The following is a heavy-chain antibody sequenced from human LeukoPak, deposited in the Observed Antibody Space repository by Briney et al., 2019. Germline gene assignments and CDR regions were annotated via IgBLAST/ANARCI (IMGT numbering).Heavy chain of an antibody. CDR3: ARERRYSSSSEEYYFDY. V-gene: IGHV7-4-1*02. CDR2: INTNTGNP. J-gene: IGHJ4*02. Sequence: RASVNVSCKASGYTFTSYAMNWVRQAPGQGLEWMGWINTNTGNPTYAQGFTGRFVFSLDTSVSTAYLQISSLKAEDTAVYYCARERRYSSSSEEYYFDYWGQGTLVTVSS. D-gene: IGHD6-6*01. CDR1: GYTFTSYA.